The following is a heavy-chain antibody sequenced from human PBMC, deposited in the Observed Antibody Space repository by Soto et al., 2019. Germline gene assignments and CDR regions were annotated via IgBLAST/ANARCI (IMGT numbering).Heavy chain of an antibody. V-gene: IGHV3-13*01. Sequence: GGSLRLSCAASGFTFSSYDIHWVRPVTGKGLEWVSGITTAGDTYYPGSVKGRFTISREKAKNSLYLQMNSLSAGDTAVYYCARELHGGSYGMDVWGQGTTVTVSS. CDR3: ARELHGGSYGMDV. J-gene: IGHJ6*02. CDR1: GFTFSSYD. CDR2: ITTAGDT.